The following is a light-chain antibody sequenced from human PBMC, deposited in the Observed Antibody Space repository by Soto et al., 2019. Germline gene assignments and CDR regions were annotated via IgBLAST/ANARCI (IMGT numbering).Light chain of an antibody. V-gene: IGKV3-15*01. J-gene: IGKJ1*01. CDR3: QQYDKWPRT. Sequence: EVVMTQSPATLSVSPGEGVTLSCRANQGIGDTLAWYQHKPGQTPRLLIYFASTRATAVPARFTAGGSGTEFTLTISSLQSDDLAVYYCQQYDKWPRTFGQGTKVDIK. CDR1: QGIGDT. CDR2: FAS.